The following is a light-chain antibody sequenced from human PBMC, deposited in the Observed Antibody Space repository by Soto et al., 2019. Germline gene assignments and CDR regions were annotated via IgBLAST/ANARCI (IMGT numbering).Light chain of an antibody. CDR1: QIVSSN. CDR3: QQYGSSPTT. J-gene: IGKJ1*01. CDR2: GAS. Sequence: EIGMTQSPATLSVSPGERASLSCRASQIVSSNLAWYQQKPGQAPRLLIYGASTRATGIPARFSGSGSGTDFTLTISRLEPEDSAVYYCQQYGSSPTTFGQGTKVDIK. V-gene: IGKV3-15*01.